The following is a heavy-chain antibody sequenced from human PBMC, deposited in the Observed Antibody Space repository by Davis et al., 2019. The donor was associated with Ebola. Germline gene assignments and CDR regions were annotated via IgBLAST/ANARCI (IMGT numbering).Heavy chain of an antibody. Sequence: ASVKVSCKASGGTFSSYAISWVRQAPGQRLEWMGWISAYNGNTNYAQNFQGRVTMTTDTSTSTAYMELRSLTSADTAVYYCARDLIAVRPGWFDPWGQGTLVTVSS. V-gene: IGHV1-18*01. J-gene: IGHJ5*02. CDR2: ISAYNGNT. CDR1: GGTFSSYA. CDR3: ARDLIAVRPGWFDP. D-gene: IGHD6-6*01.